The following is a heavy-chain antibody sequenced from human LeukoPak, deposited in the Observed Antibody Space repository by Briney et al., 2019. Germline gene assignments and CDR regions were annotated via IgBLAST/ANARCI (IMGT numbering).Heavy chain of an antibody. J-gene: IGHJ6*02. CDR1: GFTFSSYG. CDR2: ISYDGSNK. Sequence: GGSLRLSCAASGFTFSSYGMHWVRQAPGKGLAWVAVISYDGSNKYYADSVKGRFTISRDNSKNTLYLQMNSLRAEDRAVYYCAKATLGGPYYYYGMDVWGQGTTVTVSS. CDR3: AKATLGGPYYYYGMDV. V-gene: IGHV3-30*18. D-gene: IGHD4-23*01.